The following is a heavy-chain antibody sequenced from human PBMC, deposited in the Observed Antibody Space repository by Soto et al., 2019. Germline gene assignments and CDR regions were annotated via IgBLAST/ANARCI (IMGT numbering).Heavy chain of an antibody. CDR3: ARGGGDYSSSRFSLYYFDY. D-gene: IGHD6-13*01. J-gene: IGHJ4*02. V-gene: IGHV1-18*04. CDR2: ISAYNGNT. CDR1: GYTFTNYG. Sequence: ASVKVSCKASGYTFTNYGISWVRQAPGQGLEWMGWISAYNGNTNYAQKLQGRVTMTRDTSTSTAYMELRSLRSDDTAVYYCARGGGDYSSSRFSLYYFDYWGLGTLVTVS.